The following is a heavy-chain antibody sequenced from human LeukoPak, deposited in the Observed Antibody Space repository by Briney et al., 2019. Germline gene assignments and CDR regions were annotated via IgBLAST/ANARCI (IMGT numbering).Heavy chain of an antibody. Sequence: HPGGSLRLSCAASGITFGNNWMHWVRQGPGKGLVWISRINSDGGGAIYADSVKGRFTVSRDNAKNTLYLQMNSLRAEDTAVYHCARDVPHNWFDTWGQGTLVTVSS. V-gene: IGHV3-74*01. CDR2: INSDGGGA. CDR3: ARDVPHNWFDT. J-gene: IGHJ5*02. CDR1: GITFGNNW.